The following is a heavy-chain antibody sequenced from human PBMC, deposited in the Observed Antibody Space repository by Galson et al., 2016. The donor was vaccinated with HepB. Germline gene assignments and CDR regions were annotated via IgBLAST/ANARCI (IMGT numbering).Heavy chain of an antibody. CDR3: ARGGGSGWFDY. Sequence: SLRLSCAASGFTFSSYAMHWVRQAPGKGLEWVAVISYDGSNKYYADSVKGRFTISRDNSKSTLYLQMNSLRAEDTAVYYCARGGGSGWFDYWGQGTLVTVSS. CDR1: GFTFSSYA. J-gene: IGHJ4*02. CDR2: ISYDGSNK. D-gene: IGHD6-19*01. V-gene: IGHV3-30*04.